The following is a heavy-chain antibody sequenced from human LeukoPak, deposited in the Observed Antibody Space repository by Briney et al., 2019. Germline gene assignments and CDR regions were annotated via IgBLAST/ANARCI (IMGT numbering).Heavy chain of an antibody. CDR2: ISYDGSNK. D-gene: IGHD1/OR15-1a*01. CDR1: EFTFSRHW. J-gene: IGHJ4*02. Sequence: GGSLRLSCAASEFTFSRHWMNWVRQAPGKGLEWVTVISYDGSNKYYADSVKGRFTISRKNSKNTLYLQMNSLRAEEPAIYYCARASPQQAFLFDYWGQGTLVTVSS. V-gene: IGHV3-30-3*01. CDR3: ARASPQQAFLFDY.